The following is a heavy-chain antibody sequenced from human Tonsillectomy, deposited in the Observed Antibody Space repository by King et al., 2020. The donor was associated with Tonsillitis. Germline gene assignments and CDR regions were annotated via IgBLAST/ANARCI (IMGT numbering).Heavy chain of an antibody. Sequence: VQLVESGGHLVQPGGSLRLSCAASGFTFRNYAMSCVRQAPGKGLEWVSAISASVTTTYYTDSVKGRFSISRDNSNNTLYLQMQSLRAEDTAIYYCAKDRWYEFHFDSWGQGILVTVSS. D-gene: IGHD6-13*01. CDR2: ISASVTTT. J-gene: IGHJ4*02. CDR1: GFTFRNYA. CDR3: AKDRWYEFHFDS. V-gene: IGHV3-23*04.